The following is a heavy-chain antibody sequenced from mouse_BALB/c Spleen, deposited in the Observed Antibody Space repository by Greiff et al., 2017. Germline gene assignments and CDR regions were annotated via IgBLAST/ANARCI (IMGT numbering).Heavy chain of an antibody. CDR3: ARQGYANWYFDV. V-gene: IGHV5-12-1*01. D-gene: IGHD3-2*02. CDR2: ISSGGGST. Sequence: EVQLQESGGGLVKPGGSLKLSCAASGFAFSSYDMSWVRQTPEKRLEWVAYISSGGGSTYYPDTVKGRFTISRDNAKNTLYLQMSSLKSEDTAMYYCARQGYANWYFDVWGAGTTVTVSS. CDR1: GFAFSSYD. J-gene: IGHJ1*01.